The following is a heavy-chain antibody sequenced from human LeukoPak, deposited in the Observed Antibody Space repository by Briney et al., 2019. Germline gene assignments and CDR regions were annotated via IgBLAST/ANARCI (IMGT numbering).Heavy chain of an antibody. CDR2: ISGSGGST. V-gene: IGHV3-23*01. CDR3: AKVDAPRDYVDTAGDERDAFDI. Sequence: PGGSLRLSCAASGFTFSSYAMSWVRQAPGKGLEWVSAISGSGGSTYYADSVKGRFTISRDNSKNTLYLQMNSLRAEDTAVYYCAKVDAPRDYVDTAGDERDAFDIWGQGTMVTVSS. CDR1: GFTFSSYA. J-gene: IGHJ3*02. D-gene: IGHD5-18*01.